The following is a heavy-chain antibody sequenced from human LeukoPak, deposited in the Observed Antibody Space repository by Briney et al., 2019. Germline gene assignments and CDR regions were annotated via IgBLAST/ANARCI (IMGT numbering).Heavy chain of an antibody. CDR3: ARGSDSAMILVY. J-gene: IGHJ4*02. CDR1: GFTFSSYA. D-gene: IGHD3/OR15-3a*01. V-gene: IGHV3-23*01. CDR2: VGGGGGDT. Sequence: PGGSLRLSCAASGFTFSSYAMTWVRQAPGKGLEWVSGVGGGGGDTSYADSVKGRFTISRDNSKNTLYLHMSSLRGDDTAVYYCARGSDSAMILVYWGQGTLVSVSS.